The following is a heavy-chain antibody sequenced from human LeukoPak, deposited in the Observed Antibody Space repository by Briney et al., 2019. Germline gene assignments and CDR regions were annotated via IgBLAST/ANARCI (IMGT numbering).Heavy chain of an antibody. CDR3: ARATQPGFDP. V-gene: IGHV3-48*01. CDR1: GLTFSSYS. D-gene: IGHD2-15*01. J-gene: IGHJ5*02. Sequence: GGSLRLSCGASGLTFSSYSMNWVRQAPGKGLEWVSYISSDSGARYYADSVKGRFTISRDNAKNSLYLQMNSLRAEDTAVYYCARATQPGFDPWGQGTLVAVSS. CDR2: ISSDSGAR.